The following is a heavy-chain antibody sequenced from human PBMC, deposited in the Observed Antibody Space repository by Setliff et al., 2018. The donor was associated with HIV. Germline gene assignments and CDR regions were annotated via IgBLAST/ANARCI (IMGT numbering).Heavy chain of an antibody. CDR2: INHSGRT. CDR3: ARHDSGGYYSLDY. J-gene: IGHJ4*02. Sequence: SETLSLTCAVYGGSFSDNYWSWIRQSPGKGLEWIGEINHSGRTKYNPSLKSRVTISVDTSKNQFSLKLSSVTAADTAVYYCARHDSGGYYSLDYWGQGTLVTVSS. CDR1: GGSFSDNY. V-gene: IGHV4-34*01. D-gene: IGHD3-22*01.